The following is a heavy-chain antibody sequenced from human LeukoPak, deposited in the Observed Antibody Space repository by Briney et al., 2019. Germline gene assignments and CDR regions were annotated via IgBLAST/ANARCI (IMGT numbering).Heavy chain of an antibody. Sequence: GGSLRLSCAASGFTFSSYWMHWVRQAPGRGVVWVSRINSDGSRTSYVDPVKGRFPISRDNAKNTLYLQMNSLRAKETAEYYCARGGVPTHYYYMDVWGKGTTVTISS. D-gene: IGHD3-10*01. CDR1: GFTFSSYW. V-gene: IGHV3-74*01. CDR2: INSDGSRT. J-gene: IGHJ6*03. CDR3: ARGGVPTHYYYMDV.